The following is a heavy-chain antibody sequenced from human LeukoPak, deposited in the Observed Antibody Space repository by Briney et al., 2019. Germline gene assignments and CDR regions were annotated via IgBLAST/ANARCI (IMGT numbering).Heavy chain of an antibody. Sequence: APVKVSCKASGYTLTDYYIHWVRLAPGQGREWMGWINPSSGDTNYAQRFRGRVTMTRDTSISTAYMELSRLRSDDTAVYYCAKNPYEYYFDYWGQGTLVTVSS. V-gene: IGHV1-2*02. J-gene: IGHJ4*02. CDR3: AKNPYEYYFDY. CDR2: INPSSGDT. CDR1: GYTLTDYY. D-gene: IGHD5-12*01.